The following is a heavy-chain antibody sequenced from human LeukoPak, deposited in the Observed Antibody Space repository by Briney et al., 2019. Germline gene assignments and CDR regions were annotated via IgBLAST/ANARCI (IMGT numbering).Heavy chain of an antibody. Sequence: GESLKISCKRSGYSFTSYWIGWVRQMPGKGLEWMGIIYPGDSDTRYSPSFQGQVTISADKSISTAYLQWSSLKASDTAMYYCARIYDFWSGYPQYYFDYWGQGTLVTVSS. D-gene: IGHD3-3*01. CDR3: ARIYDFWSGYPQYYFDY. CDR2: IYPGDSDT. CDR1: GYSFTSYW. J-gene: IGHJ4*02. V-gene: IGHV5-51*01.